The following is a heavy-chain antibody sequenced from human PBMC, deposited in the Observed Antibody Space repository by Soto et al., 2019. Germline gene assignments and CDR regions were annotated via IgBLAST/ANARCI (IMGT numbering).Heavy chain of an antibody. CDR2: IIPIFGTA. CDR3: ARDETNYAPYSPGDV. CDR1: GGTFSSYA. Sequence: VASVKVSCKASGGTFSSYAISWVRQAPGQGLEWMGGIIPIFGTANYAQKFQGRVTITADESTSTAYMELSSLRSEDTAVYYCARDETNYAPYSPGDVWGQGTTVTVYS. D-gene: IGHD6-13*01. J-gene: IGHJ6*02. V-gene: IGHV1-69*13.